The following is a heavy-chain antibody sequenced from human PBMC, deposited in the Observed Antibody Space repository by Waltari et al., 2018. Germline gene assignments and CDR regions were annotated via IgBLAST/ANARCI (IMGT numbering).Heavy chain of an antibody. V-gene: IGHV3-23*01. CDR2: ISGSGTGT. Sequence: EVQLLESGGDLVQPGGSLRLSCVASGFTFTAHAMCWVRQAPGKGLEWVSSISGSGTGTYYADSAKGRFTISRDNSKNTLYLQMNSLRAEDTAVYYCTKDRRGYDQPVDFWGQGTLVTVSS. CDR1: GFTFTAHA. CDR3: TKDRRGYDQPVDF. D-gene: IGHD5-12*01. J-gene: IGHJ4*02.